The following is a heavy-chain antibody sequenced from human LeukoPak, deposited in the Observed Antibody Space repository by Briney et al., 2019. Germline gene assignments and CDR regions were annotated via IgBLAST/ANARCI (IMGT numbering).Heavy chain of an antibody. J-gene: IGHJ3*01. CDR1: GYTFTSYD. D-gene: IGHD6-19*01. V-gene: IGHV1-8*01. Sequence: ASVKVSCKASGYTFTSYDINWVRQATGQGLEWMGWMNPNSGNTGYAQKFQGRVTMTRNNSISTAYMELSSLRSEDTAVYYCARSLAVAGTLGLDAFDVWGQGTMVTVSS. CDR3: ARSLAVAGTLGLDAFDV. CDR2: MNPNSGNT.